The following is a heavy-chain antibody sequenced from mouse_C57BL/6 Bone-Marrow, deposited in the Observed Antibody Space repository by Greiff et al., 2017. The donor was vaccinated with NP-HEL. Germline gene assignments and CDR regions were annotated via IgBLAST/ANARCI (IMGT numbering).Heavy chain of an antibody. CDR1: GFTFSDYY. D-gene: IGHD5-5*01. J-gene: IGHJ4*01. CDR3: AREGSYLYAMTT. CDR2: INYDGSST. V-gene: IGHV5-16*01. Sequence: EVKLMESEGGLVQPGSSMKLSCTASGFTFSDYYMAWVRQVPEKGLEWVANINYDGSSTYYLDSLKSRFIISRDNAKNILYLQMSSLKSEDTATYYCAREGSYLYAMTTGVKEPQSPSPQ.